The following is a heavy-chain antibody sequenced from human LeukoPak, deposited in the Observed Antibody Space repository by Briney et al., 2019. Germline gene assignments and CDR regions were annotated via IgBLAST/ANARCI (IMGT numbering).Heavy chain of an antibody. CDR2: IIPIFGTA. J-gene: IGHJ4*02. CDR3: ASQTGTNDYFDY. D-gene: IGHD1-7*01. Sequence: ASVKVSCKASGGTFSSYAISWVRQAPGQGLEWMGGIIPIFGTANYAQKFQGRVTITTDESTSTAYMELSSLRSEDTAVYYCASQTGTNDYFDYWGQGTLVTVSS. V-gene: IGHV1-69*05. CDR1: GGTFSSYA.